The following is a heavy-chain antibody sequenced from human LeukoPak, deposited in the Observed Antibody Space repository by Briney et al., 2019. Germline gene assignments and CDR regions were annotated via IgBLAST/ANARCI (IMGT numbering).Heavy chain of an antibody. J-gene: IGHJ4*02. Sequence: RPSETLSLTCAVYGGSFSGYYWRWIRQPPGKGLEWIGVINHSGSTNYNPSLKSRVTISVDTSKNQFSLKLSSVTAADTAVYYCARGRMVRGVIITTPIDYWGQGTLVTVSS. CDR2: INHSGST. V-gene: IGHV4-34*01. CDR3: ARGRMVRGVIITTPIDY. D-gene: IGHD3-10*01. CDR1: GGSFSGYY.